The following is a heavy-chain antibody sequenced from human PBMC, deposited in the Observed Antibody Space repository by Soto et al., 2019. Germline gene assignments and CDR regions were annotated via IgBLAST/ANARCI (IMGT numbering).Heavy chain of an antibody. Sequence: GGSLRLSCSASGFTLTSYAMHWVRQAPGKGLEFVSAISSYGADTYYADSVKGRFAISRDNSKNTLYLQMSSLRAEDTALYYCVKEGYMRSDWYGQFDYWGQGALVTVSS. J-gene: IGHJ4*02. D-gene: IGHD6-19*01. V-gene: IGHV3-64D*06. CDR3: VKEGYMRSDWYGQFDY. CDR2: ISSYGADT. CDR1: GFTLTSYA.